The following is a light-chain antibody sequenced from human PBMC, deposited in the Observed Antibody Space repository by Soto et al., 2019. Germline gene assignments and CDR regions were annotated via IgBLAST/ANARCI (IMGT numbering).Light chain of an antibody. J-gene: IGKJ1*01. Sequence: EIGLTQSPGTLSLSPGERATLSCRASQSVDSNYFAWYQQKPGQAPRLLLYGTSYRATGIPDRFSGSGSGTDFTLTISRLEHEDFAVYYCQQYGSIPRTFGRGTKVDIK. V-gene: IGKV3-20*01. CDR1: QSVDSNY. CDR2: GTS. CDR3: QQYGSIPRT.